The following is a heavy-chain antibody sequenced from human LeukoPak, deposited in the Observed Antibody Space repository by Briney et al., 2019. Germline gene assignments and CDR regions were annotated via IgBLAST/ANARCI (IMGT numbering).Heavy chain of an antibody. V-gene: IGHV3-7*03. J-gene: IGHJ1*01. CDR2: IKQDGSER. Sequence: PGGSLRLSCAASGFTFSSHWMTWVRQAPGKGREWVANIKQDGSERYYVDSLKGRFTISRDNAKNSLYLEMNSLRVEDTAVYYCARRGDSRGYYFDWGQGTLVTVSS. CDR1: GFTFSSHW. D-gene: IGHD3-22*01. CDR3: ARRGDSRGYYFD.